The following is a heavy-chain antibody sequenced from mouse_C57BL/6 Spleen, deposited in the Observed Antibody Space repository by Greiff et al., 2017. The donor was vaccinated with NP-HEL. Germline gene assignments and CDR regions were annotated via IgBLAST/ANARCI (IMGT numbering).Heavy chain of an antibody. V-gene: IGHV1-50*01. D-gene: IGHD1-1*01. CDR3: AYYGSSSAWFAY. Sequence: QVHVKQPGAELVKPGASVKLSCKASGYTFTSYWMQWVKQRPGQGLEWIGEIDPSDSYTNYNQKFKGKATLTVDTSSSTAYMQLSSLTSEDSAVYYCAYYGSSSAWFAYWGQGTLVTVSA. CDR1: GYTFTSYW. CDR2: IDPSDSYT. J-gene: IGHJ3*01.